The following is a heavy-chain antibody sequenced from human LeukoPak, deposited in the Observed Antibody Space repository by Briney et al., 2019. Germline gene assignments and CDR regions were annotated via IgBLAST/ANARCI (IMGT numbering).Heavy chain of an antibody. D-gene: IGHD3-22*01. Sequence: AVIWYDGSNKYYADSVKGRFTISRDNSKNTLYLQMNSLRAEDTAVYYCAREGDSSGYCLDYWGQGTLVTVSS. CDR2: IWYDGSNK. V-gene: IGHV3-33*01. J-gene: IGHJ4*02. CDR3: AREGDSSGYCLDY.